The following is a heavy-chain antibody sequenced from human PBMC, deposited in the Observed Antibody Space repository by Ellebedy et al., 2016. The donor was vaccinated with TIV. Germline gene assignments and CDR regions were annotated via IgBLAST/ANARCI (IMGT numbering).Heavy chain of an antibody. CDR3: ARYARAGIIQLWLKSVGNYYYGMDV. CDR2: IYPDDSDT. Sequence: GESLKISCKGSGYSFTTYWIGWVRQMPGKGLEWMGIIYPDDSDTRYSPSFQGQVTISADKSTSTAYLQWSSLKASDTAMYYCARYARAGIIQLWLKSVGNYYYGMDVWGQGTTVTVSS. V-gene: IGHV5-51*01. J-gene: IGHJ6*02. D-gene: IGHD5-18*01. CDR1: GYSFTTYW.